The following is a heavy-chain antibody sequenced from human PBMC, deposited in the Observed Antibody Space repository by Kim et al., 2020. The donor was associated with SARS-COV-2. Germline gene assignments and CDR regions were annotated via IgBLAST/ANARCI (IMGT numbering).Heavy chain of an antibody. CDR3: ARDWGRPAAQYYFDY. CDR2: ISSSSSYI. V-gene: IGHV3-21*01. CDR1: GFTFSSYS. J-gene: IGHJ4*02. D-gene: IGHD3-16*01. Sequence: GVSLRLSCAASGFTFSSYSMNWVRQAPGKGLEWVSSISSSSSYIYYADSVKGRFTISRDNAKNSLYLQMNSLRAEDTAVYYCARDWGRPAAQYYFDYWGQGTLVTVSS.